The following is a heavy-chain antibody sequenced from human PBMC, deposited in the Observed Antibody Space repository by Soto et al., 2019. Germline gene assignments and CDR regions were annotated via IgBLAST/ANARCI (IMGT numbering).Heavy chain of an antibody. CDR1: GFTFSSYS. Sequence: EVQLVESGGGLVKPGGSLRLSCAASGFTFSSYSMNWVRQAPGKGLEWVSSISSSSSYIYYADSVKGRFTISRDNAKNSLYLQMNSLRAEDTAVYYCASEETVAGIFGYWGQGTLVTVSS. V-gene: IGHV3-21*01. CDR2: ISSSSSYI. CDR3: ASEETVAGIFGY. D-gene: IGHD6-19*01. J-gene: IGHJ4*02.